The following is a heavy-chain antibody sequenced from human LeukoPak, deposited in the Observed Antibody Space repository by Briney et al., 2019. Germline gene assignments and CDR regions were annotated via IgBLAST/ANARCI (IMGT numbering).Heavy chain of an antibody. CDR3: ARDDYYASSN. J-gene: IGHJ1*01. V-gene: IGHV3-7*01. D-gene: IGHD3-10*01. Sequence: PGGSLRLSCAASGFDFSKYWMSWVRQAPGKGLEWVANIKEDGSEKYYVDSVKGRFTIFRDNAKNSLYLQMNSLRAEDTAIYYCARDDYYASSNWGQGTLVTVSS. CDR1: GFDFSKYW. CDR2: IKEDGSEK.